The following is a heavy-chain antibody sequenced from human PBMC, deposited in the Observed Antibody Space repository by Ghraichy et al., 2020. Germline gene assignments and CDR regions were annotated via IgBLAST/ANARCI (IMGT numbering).Heavy chain of an antibody. Sequence: ESLNISCKGSGYSFTNYWIGWVRQMPGKGLEWMGIIYPGDSDIKYSPSFQGQVTISTSNSVSTAYLQWSSLKASDTAMYYCARRVVNATTFFLDYWGQGTLVTVSS. J-gene: IGHJ4*02. CDR2: IYPGDSDI. V-gene: IGHV5-51*01. CDR3: ARRVVNATTFFLDY. CDR1: GYSFTNYW. D-gene: IGHD1-26*01.